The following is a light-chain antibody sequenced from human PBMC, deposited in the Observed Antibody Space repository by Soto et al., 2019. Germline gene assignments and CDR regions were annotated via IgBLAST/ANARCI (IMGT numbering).Light chain of an antibody. Sequence: SHMTHSPSSLASSLVDRVTITCRASQTISGYLNWYQQKPGKAPKLLIYAASSLQSGVPSRFSGSGSGTDFNFTISSLQPEDFVTYYCKHTSSPLWTFAQGTKVDIK. J-gene: IGKJ1*01. V-gene: IGKV1-39*01. CDR1: QTISGY. CDR3: KHTSSPLWT. CDR2: AAS.